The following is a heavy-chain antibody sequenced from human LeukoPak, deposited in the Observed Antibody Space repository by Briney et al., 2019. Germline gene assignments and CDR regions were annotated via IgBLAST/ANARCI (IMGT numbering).Heavy chain of an antibody. D-gene: IGHD3-10*01. CDR1: GFTFSSYS. J-gene: IGHJ4*02. CDR3: ARKLYGSGSYYSPNFDY. Sequence: PGGSLRLSCAASGFTFSSYSMNWVRQAPGKGLEWVSSISSSSSYIYYADLVKGRFTISRDNAKNSLYLQMNSLRAEDTAVYYCARKLYGSGSYYSPNFDYWGQGTLVTVSS. V-gene: IGHV3-21*01. CDR2: ISSSSSYI.